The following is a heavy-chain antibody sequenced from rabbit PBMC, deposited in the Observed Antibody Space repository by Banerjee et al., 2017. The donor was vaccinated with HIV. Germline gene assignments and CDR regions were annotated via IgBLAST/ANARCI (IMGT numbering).Heavy chain of an antibody. CDR3: ARDDFADHTYPYYFNL. CDR1: GFSFSSSDW. Sequence: QSLEESGGDLVKPGASLTLTCTASGFSFSSSDWISWVRQAPGKGLEWIACIYAGGSGSTYYASWAEGRFTISKTSSTTVTLQMTSLTAADTATYFCARDDFADHTYPYYFNLWGQGTLVTVS. D-gene: IGHD1-1*01. CDR2: IYAGGSGST. V-gene: IGHV1S40*01. J-gene: IGHJ4*01.